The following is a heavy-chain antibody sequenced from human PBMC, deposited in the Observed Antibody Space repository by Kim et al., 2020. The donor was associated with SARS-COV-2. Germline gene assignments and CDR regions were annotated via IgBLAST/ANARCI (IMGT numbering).Heavy chain of an antibody. J-gene: IGHJ5*02. Sequence: GGSLRLSCAASGFTFSDYYMSWIRQAPGKGLEWVSYISSSGSTIYYADSVKGRFTISRDNAKNSLYLQMNSLRAEDTAVYYCARVGPKLEPYNWFDPWGQGTLVTVSS. D-gene: IGHD1-1*01. CDR1: GFTFSDYY. V-gene: IGHV3-11*01. CDR2: ISSSGSTI. CDR3: ARVGPKLEPYNWFDP.